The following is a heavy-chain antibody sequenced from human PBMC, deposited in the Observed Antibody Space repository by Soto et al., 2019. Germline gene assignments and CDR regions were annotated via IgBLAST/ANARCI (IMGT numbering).Heavy chain of an antibody. CDR1: GASISGFY. CDR3: VSDGTKDLRDGFDA. V-gene: IGHV4-4*07. J-gene: IGHJ5*02. Sequence: PSETLSLTCTVSGASISGFYWSWIRKSAGKGLEWIGRIYATGTTDYNPSLKRRVMMSVDTSKKQFSLKLRPVTAADTAVYYCVSDGTKDLRDGFDAWGQGISVTVSS. CDR2: IYATGTT. D-gene: IGHD2-15*01.